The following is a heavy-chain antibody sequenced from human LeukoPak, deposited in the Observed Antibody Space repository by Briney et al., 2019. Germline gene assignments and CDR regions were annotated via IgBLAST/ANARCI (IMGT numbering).Heavy chain of an antibody. J-gene: IGHJ4*02. CDR1: GFTFSSYG. V-gene: IGHV3-33*01. CDR2: IWYDGSNK. Sequence: GGSLRLSCAASGFTFSSYGMHWVRQAPGKGLEWVAVIWYDGSNKYYADSVKGRFTISRDNSKNTLYLQMNSLRAEDTAVYYCARDRGGYPACYFDYWGQGTLVTVSS. D-gene: IGHD3-16*01. CDR3: ARDRGGYPACYFDY.